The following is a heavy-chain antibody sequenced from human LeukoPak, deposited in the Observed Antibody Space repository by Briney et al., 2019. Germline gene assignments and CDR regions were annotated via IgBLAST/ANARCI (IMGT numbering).Heavy chain of an antibody. Sequence: SETLSLTCAVYSVSFSGYYWSWIRQPPGKGLEWIGEINHSGSTNYNPSLKSRVTISVDTSKNQFSLKLSSVTAADTAVYYCARSHYYDSSGYYPVNWFDPWGQGTLVTVSS. CDR1: SVSFSGYY. V-gene: IGHV4-34*01. CDR3: ARSHYYDSSGYYPVNWFDP. CDR2: INHSGST. D-gene: IGHD3-22*01. J-gene: IGHJ5*02.